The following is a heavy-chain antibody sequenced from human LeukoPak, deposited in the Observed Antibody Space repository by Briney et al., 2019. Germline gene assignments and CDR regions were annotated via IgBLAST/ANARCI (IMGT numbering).Heavy chain of an antibody. D-gene: IGHD3-22*01. Sequence: SETLSLTCTVSGGSISSYYWSWIRQPPGKGLEWIGEINHSGSTNYNPSLKSRVTISVDTSKNQFSLKLSSVTAADTAVYYCASEDSSGYYIDGREGLVYYYGMDVWGQGTTVTVSS. CDR2: INHSGST. CDR3: ASEDSSGYYIDGREGLVYYYGMDV. J-gene: IGHJ6*02. V-gene: IGHV4-34*01. CDR1: GGSISSYY.